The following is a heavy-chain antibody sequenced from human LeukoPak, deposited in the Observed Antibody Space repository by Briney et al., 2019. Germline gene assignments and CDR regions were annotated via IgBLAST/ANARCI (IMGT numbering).Heavy chain of an antibody. CDR2: MNSNSGNT. D-gene: IGHD3-9*01. V-gene: IGHV1-8*01. CDR1: GYTFTSYD. CDR3: ARDYWYYDILTGDRGWFDP. J-gene: IGHJ5*02. Sequence: VAAVQVSCKACGYTFTSYDINWVRQATGQGLEWMGWMNSNSGNTVYAQKFQGRVTMTRNTSTSTAYMELSSLRSEDTAVYYCARDYWYYDILTGDRGWFDPWGQGTLVTVSS.